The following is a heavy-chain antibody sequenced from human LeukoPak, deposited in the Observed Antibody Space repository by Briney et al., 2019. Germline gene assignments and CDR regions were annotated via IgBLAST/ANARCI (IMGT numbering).Heavy chain of an antibody. CDR1: GYTFTGYY. D-gene: IGHD1-14*01. CDR3: ATGYPLTGHYYGMDV. CDR2: INPNSGGT. J-gene: IGHJ6*04. V-gene: IGHV1-2*04. Sequence: ASVKVSCKASGYTFTGYYMHWVRQAPGQGLEWMGWINPNSGGTNYAQKFQGWVTMNRDTSIGTAYMELSRLRSDDTAVYYCATGYPLTGHYYGMDVWGKGTTVTVS.